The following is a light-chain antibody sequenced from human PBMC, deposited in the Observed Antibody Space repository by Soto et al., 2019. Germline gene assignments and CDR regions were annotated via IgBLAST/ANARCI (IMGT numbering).Light chain of an antibody. V-gene: IGLV6-57*04. J-gene: IGLJ7*01. CDR3: QSYESSIYAV. Sequence: NFLLTQPHSVSESPGKTVTISCTRSSGSIASNYVQWYQQRPGRAPTTVIYEDNPRPSGVPDRFSGSIDSSSNSASLTISGLKTEDEADDYCQSYESSIYAVFGGGTQLTVL. CDR1: SGSIASNY. CDR2: EDN.